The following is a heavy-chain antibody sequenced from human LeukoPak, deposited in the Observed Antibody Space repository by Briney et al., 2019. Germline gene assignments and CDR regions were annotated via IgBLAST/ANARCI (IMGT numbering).Heavy chain of an antibody. Sequence: PSETLSLTCTVSGGSISSYYWSWVRQPPGKGLEWIGYIYYSGSTNYNPSLKSRLTISIDTSKNQFSLKLSSVTATDTSVYYCARLFGSVSYFDYWGQGTLVTVSS. J-gene: IGHJ4*02. CDR2: IYYSGST. D-gene: IGHD3-3*01. CDR1: GGSISSYY. V-gene: IGHV4-59*08. CDR3: ARLFGSVSYFDY.